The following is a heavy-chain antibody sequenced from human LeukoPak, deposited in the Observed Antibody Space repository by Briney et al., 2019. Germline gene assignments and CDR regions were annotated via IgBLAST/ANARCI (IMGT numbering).Heavy chain of an antibody. V-gene: IGHV1-46*01. D-gene: IGHD4-23*01. CDR2: INPSGGST. CDR1: GYTFSNYG. J-gene: IGHJ4*02. CDR3: ARAGNSEGGFDY. Sequence: GASVKVSCKASGYTFSNYGMSWVRQAPGRGLEWMGIINPSGGSTSYAQKFQGRVTMTRDTSTSTVYMEVSSLRSEDTAVYYCARAGNSEGGFDYWGQGTLVTVSS.